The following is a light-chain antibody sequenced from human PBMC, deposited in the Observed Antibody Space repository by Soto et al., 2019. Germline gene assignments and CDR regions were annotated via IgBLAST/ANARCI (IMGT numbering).Light chain of an antibody. CDR3: CSYVGGSTYV. Sequence: QSVLTQPASVSGSPGQSITISCTATSSDVGSYNLVSWYQQHPGKAPKLMIYEATKRPSGVSNRFSGSKSGNAASLTISGLQAEDEADYYCCSYVGGSTYVFGTGTKVTVL. CDR1: SSDVGSYNL. V-gene: IGLV2-23*01. J-gene: IGLJ1*01. CDR2: EAT.